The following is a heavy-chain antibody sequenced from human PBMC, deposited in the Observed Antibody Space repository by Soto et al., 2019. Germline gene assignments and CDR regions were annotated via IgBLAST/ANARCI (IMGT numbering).Heavy chain of an antibody. CDR1: GGSFSVYY. CDR2: INHSGST. J-gene: IGHJ4*02. V-gene: IGHV4-34*01. Sequence: TSETLSLTCAVYGGSFSVYYWSLIRQPPGKGLEWIGEINHSGSTNYNPSLKSRVTISVDTSKNQFSLKLSSVTDEETAVYYCARDVRITIFGGFKGVDYWGQGTLVTVSS. D-gene: IGHD3-3*01. CDR3: ARDVRITIFGGFKGVDY.